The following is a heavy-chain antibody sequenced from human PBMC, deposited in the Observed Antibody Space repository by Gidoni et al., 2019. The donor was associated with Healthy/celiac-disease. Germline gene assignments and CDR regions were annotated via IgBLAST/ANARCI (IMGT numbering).Heavy chain of an antibody. CDR1: GGPFSRHA. V-gene: IGHV1-69*01. CDR3: AREDRLRFLERLTQNWFDP. D-gene: IGHD3-3*01. Sequence: QVQLVQSGAEVKKPGSSVTISCQASGGPFSRHAISWVRQAPGQGLEWMGGIIPIFGTANYAQKFQGRVTITADESTSAAYMELSSLRSEDTAVYYCAREDRLRFLERLTQNWFDPWGQGTLVTVSS. J-gene: IGHJ5*02. CDR2: IIPIFGTA.